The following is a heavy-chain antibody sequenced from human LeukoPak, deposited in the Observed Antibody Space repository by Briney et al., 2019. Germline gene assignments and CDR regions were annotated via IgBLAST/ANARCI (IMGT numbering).Heavy chain of an antibody. V-gene: IGHV4-38-2*02. D-gene: IGHD5-18*01. CDR3: ARVPLRLNWDYMDV. Sequence: SETLSLTCTVSGYSISSGYYWGWIRQPPGKGLEWIGSIYHSGSTYYNPSLKSRVTISVDTSKNQSSLKLSSVTAADTAVYYCARVPLRLNWDYMDVWGKGTTVTVSS. CDR1: GYSISSGYY. CDR2: IYHSGST. J-gene: IGHJ6*03.